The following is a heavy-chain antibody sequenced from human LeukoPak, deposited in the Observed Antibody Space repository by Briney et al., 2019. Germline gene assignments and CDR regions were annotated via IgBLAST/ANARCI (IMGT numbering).Heavy chain of an antibody. CDR3: ARDNGPYDTIDY. CDR2: IYHSGST. D-gene: IGHD3-22*01. J-gene: IGHJ4*02. V-gene: IGHV4-38-2*02. CDR1: GYSISSGYY. Sequence: PSETLSLTCAVSGYSISSGYYWGWIRQPPGKGLEWIGSIYHSGSTYYNPSLKSRVTISVDTSKNQFSLKLSSVTAADTAVYYCARDNGPYDTIDYWGQGTLVTVSS.